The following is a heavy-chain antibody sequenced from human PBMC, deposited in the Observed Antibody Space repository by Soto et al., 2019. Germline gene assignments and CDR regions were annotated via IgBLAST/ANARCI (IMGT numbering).Heavy chain of an antibody. Sequence: GGSLRLSCTASGFTFSDYTMSWVRQAPGKGLEWVSAISGSGGSTYYADSVKGRFTISRDNSKNTLYLQMNSLRAEDTAVYYCATSQYSGWYTQSFDYWGQGTLVTLSS. V-gene: IGHV3-23*01. CDR2: ISGSGGST. CDR3: ATSQYSGWYTQSFDY. J-gene: IGHJ4*02. CDR1: GFTFSDYT. D-gene: IGHD6-19*01.